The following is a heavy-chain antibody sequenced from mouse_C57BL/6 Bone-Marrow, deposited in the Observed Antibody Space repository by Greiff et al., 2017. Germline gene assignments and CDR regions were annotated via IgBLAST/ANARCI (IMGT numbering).Heavy chain of an antibody. D-gene: IGHD1-1*01. Sequence: VQLQQPGTELVKPGASVKLSCKASGYTFTSYWMHWVKQRPGQGLEWIGNINPSNGGTNYNEKFKSKATLTVDKSASTAYMQHSSLTSGDSAVYYGASHIYCGAMDYWGQGTSVTVSS. CDR3: ASHIYCGAMDY. CDR1: GYTFTSYW. J-gene: IGHJ4*01. CDR2: INPSNGGT. V-gene: IGHV1-53*01.